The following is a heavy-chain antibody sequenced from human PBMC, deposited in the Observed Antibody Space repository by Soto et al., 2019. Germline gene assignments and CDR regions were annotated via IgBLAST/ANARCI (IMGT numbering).Heavy chain of an antibody. CDR2: IYPGDSET. V-gene: IGHV5-51*01. Sequence: GESLKISCKGSGYSFSIYWIVWVRQMPGKGLEWMGIIYPGDSETKYSPSFQGQVTISADKSINTAYLQWISLKASDTAMYYCARRRAGNPDDWFDPWGQGTLVTVSS. CDR1: GYSFSIYW. D-gene: IGHD6-13*01. CDR3: ARRRAGNPDDWFDP. J-gene: IGHJ5*02.